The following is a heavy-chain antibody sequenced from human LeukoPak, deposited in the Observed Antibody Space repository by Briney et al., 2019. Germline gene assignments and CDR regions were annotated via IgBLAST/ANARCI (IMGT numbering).Heavy chain of an antibody. CDR3: AKDRVPDGVWSFDY. CDR2: VGSDGRIT. J-gene: IGHJ4*02. D-gene: IGHD2-8*02. V-gene: IGHV3-23*01. Sequence: PGGSLRLSCAASGFTFSSYAMSWVRQAPGEGLEWVSGVGSDGRITHYADSVKGRFTISRDNSKKTLYLQMSSLRAEDTAVYYCAKDRVPDGVWSFDYWGQGSLVIVSS. CDR1: GFTFSSYA.